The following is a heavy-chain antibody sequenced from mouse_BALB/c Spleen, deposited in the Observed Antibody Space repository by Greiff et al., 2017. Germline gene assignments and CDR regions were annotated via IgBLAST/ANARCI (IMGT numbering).Heavy chain of an antibody. Sequence: EVQLLQSGAGLVQPGASVKFSCTASGFTINGTYMHWVRQSPEQGLEWIGWIDPANGNTKYDPKFQGKGTITADTSSNTAYLQLSSLTSEDTAIYNCDRWGGNYQYYMDYWGQGTSLTVSS. CDR2: IDPANGNT. CDR3: DRWGGNYQYYMDY. J-gene: IGHJ2*02. D-gene: IGHD2-1*01. V-gene: IGHV14-3*02. CDR1: GFTINGTY.